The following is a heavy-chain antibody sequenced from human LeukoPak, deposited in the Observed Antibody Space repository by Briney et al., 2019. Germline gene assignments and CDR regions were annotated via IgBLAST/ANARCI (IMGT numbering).Heavy chain of an antibody. CDR2: IKQDGSEK. J-gene: IGHJ4*02. Sequence: PGGSLRLSCAASGLTFSSYWMSWVRQAPGKGLEWVANIKQDGSEKYYVDSVKGRFTISRDNAKNPLYLQMNSLRAEDTAVYYCARGGLTYHDFWSGNLDYWGQGTLVTVSS. D-gene: IGHD3-3*01. CDR3: ARGGLTYHDFWSGNLDY. CDR1: GLTFSSYW. V-gene: IGHV3-7*01.